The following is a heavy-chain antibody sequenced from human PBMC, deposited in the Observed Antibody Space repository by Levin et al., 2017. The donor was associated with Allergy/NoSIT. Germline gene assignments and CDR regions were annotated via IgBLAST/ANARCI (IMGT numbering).Heavy chain of an antibody. J-gene: IGHJ4*02. V-gene: IGHV3-49*03. D-gene: IGHD3-10*01. Sequence: GESLKISCTASGFTFGDYAMSWFRQAPGKGLEWVGFIRSKAYGGTTEYAASVKGRFTISRDDSKSIAYLQMNSLKTEDTAVYYCTRGGFGELSGYYFDYWGQGTLVTVSS. CDR1: GFTFGDYA. CDR3: TRGGFGELSGYYFDY. CDR2: IRSKAYGGTT.